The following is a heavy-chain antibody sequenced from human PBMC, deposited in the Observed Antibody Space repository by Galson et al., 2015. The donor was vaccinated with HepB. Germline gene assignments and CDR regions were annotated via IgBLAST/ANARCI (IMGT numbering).Heavy chain of an antibody. J-gene: IGHJ6*02. V-gene: IGHV3-33*06. CDR3: AKDLVSGRYGSGSPGLGMDV. D-gene: IGHD3-10*01. CDR2: IRYDGSNK. Sequence: SLRLSCAASGFTFSSYGMHWVRQAPGKGLEWVAVIRYDGSNKYYADSVKGRFTISRDNSKNTLYLQMNSLRAEDTAVYYCAKDLVSGRYGSGSPGLGMDVWGQGTTVTVSS. CDR1: GFTFSSYG.